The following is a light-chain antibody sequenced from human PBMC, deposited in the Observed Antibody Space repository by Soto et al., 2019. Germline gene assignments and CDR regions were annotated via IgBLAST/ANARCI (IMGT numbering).Light chain of an antibody. V-gene: IGLV1-51*02. CDR1: SSNIGNNY. J-gene: IGLJ3*02. CDR2: ENN. CDR3: GTWHTSLSVRV. Sequence: QSVLTQPPSVSAAPGQKVTISCSGSSSNIGNNYVSWYQQRPGTAPKLLIYENNKRPSGIPDRFSGSKSGTSATLGITGLQTGDEADYYCGTWHTSLSVRVFGGGTQLTVL.